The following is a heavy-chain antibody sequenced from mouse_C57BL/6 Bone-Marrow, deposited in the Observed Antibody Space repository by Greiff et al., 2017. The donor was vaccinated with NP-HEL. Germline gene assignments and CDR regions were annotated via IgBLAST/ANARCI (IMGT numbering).Heavy chain of an antibody. Sequence: HLVESGGGLVKPGGSLKLSCAASGFTFSSYAMSWVRQTPEKRLEWVATISDGGSYTYYPDNVKGRFTISRDNAKNNLYLQMSHLKSEDTAMYYCARDLGRGFAYWGQGTLVTVSA. CDR2: ISDGGSYT. V-gene: IGHV5-4*01. D-gene: IGHD4-1*01. J-gene: IGHJ3*01. CDR1: GFTFSSYA. CDR3: ARDLGRGFAY.